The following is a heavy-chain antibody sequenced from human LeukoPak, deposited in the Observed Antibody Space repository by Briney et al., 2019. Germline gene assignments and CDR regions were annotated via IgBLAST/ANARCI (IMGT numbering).Heavy chain of an antibody. D-gene: IGHD2-2*01. Sequence: GGSLRLSGAASGFTFDDYGMSWVRQAPGKGLEWVSGINWNGGSTGYADSVKGRFTISRDNAKNSLYLQMNSLRAEDTALYYCARGDIVVVPAAMLGYWGQGTLVTVSS. J-gene: IGHJ4*02. CDR1: GFTFDDYG. V-gene: IGHV3-20*04. CDR2: INWNGGST. CDR3: ARGDIVVVPAAMLGY.